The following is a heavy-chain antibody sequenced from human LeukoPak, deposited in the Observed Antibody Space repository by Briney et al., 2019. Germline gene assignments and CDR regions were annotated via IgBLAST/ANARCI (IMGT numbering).Heavy chain of an antibody. J-gene: IGHJ4*02. D-gene: IGHD6-13*01. V-gene: IGHV3-74*01. CDR3: ARESSSSFYTDY. CDR1: GFTFSSYW. Sequence: GGSLRLSCAASGFTFSSYWMHWVRQAPGKGLVWVSRINSDGSFTSYADSVKGRFTISRDNAKNTLYLQMNSLRAEDTAVYYCARESSSSFYTDYWGQGTLVTVSS. CDR2: INSDGSFT.